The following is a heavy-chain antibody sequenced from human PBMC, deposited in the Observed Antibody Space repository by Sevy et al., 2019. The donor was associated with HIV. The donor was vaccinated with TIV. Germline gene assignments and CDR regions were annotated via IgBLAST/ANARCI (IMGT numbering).Heavy chain of an antibody. CDR2: ISSSGSSI. V-gene: IGHV3-48*03. D-gene: IGHD3-16*01. CDR1: GFTFSSYD. J-gene: IGHJ6*02. Sequence: GGSLRLSCTASGFTFSSYDMNWVRQAPGKGLEWVSKISSSGSSIYYADSVKGRFTISRDNAKNSLYLQMSSLRADDTAVYYCARDQVKDGKGGDYYYHAMDVWGRGTTVTVSS. CDR3: ARDQVKDGKGGDYYYHAMDV.